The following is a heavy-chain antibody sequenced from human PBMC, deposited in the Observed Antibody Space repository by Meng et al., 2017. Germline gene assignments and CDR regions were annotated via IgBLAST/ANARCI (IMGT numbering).Heavy chain of an antibody. V-gene: IGHV3-74*01. D-gene: IGHD1-1*01. J-gene: IGHJ4*02. CDR3: LDEAPRSDY. CDR1: GFTFNNYW. CDR2: ISGDGSIT. Sequence: EGQLVEPVGGLVHAGGSLRLSCAASGFTFNNYWMHWVRQVPGKGLVWVSRISGDGSITNYADSVKGRFTISRDNAKNTLYLQMNSLRPEDTAVYYCLDEAPRSDYWGQGPLVTVSS.